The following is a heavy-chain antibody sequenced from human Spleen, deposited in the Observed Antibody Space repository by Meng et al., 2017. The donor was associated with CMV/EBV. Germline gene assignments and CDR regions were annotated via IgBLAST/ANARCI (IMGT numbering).Heavy chain of an antibody. Sequence: GSLRLSCTVSGGSISSYYWSWIRQPPGKGLEWIGYISYSGSTNYNPSLKSRVTISVDTSKNQFSLKLSSVTVADTAVYYCARADFWSGYYDYWGQGTLVTVSS. CDR1: GGSISSYY. J-gene: IGHJ4*02. V-gene: IGHV4-59*01. D-gene: IGHD3-3*01. CDR3: ARADFWSGYYDY. CDR2: ISYSGST.